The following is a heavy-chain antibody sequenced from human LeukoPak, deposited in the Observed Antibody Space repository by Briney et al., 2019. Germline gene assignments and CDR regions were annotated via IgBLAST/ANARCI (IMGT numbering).Heavy chain of an antibody. V-gene: IGHV4-34*01. CDR1: GGYY. J-gene: IGHJ3*02. D-gene: IGHD3-22*01. Sequence: PSETLSLTCAVYGGYYCSWIRQPPGQGLEWIGEINHSGSTNYNPSLKRRVTISVDTSKNQFSLRLSSVTAADTAVFYCASLTTADAFDIWGQGTMVTVSS. CDR2: INHSGST. CDR3: ASLTTADAFDI.